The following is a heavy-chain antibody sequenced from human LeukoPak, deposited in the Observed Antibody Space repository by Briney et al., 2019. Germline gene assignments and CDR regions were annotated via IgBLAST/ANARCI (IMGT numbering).Heavy chain of an antibody. CDR3: ARDGSGYSSSLYFDY. J-gene: IGHJ4*02. D-gene: IGHD6-13*01. Sequence: PSETLSLTCTVSGGSISSYYWSWIRQPAGKGLEWIGRIYTSGSTNYNPSLRSRVTMSVDTSKNQFSLKLSSVTAADTAVYYCARDGSGYSSSLYFDYWGQGTLVTVSS. CDR1: GGSISSYY. V-gene: IGHV4-4*07. CDR2: IYTSGST.